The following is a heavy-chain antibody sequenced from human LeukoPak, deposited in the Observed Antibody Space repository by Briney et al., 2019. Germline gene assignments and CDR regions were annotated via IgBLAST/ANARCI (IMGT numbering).Heavy chain of an antibody. V-gene: IGHV4-31*03. CDR1: GGSISSGGYY. D-gene: IGHD6-13*01. J-gene: IGHJ3*02. Sequence: SETLSLTCTVSGGSISSGGYYWSWIRQHPGKGLEWIGYIYYSGSTYYNPSLKSRVTISVDTSKNQFSLKLSSVTAADTAVYYCARDRSIAAAGGAFDIWGQGTMVTVSS. CDR3: ARDRSIAAAGGAFDI. CDR2: IYYSGST.